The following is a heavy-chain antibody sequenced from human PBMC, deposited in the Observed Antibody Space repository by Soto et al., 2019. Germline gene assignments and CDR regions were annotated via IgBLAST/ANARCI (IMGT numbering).Heavy chain of an antibody. V-gene: IGHV1-3*01. CDR2: INAGNGNT. D-gene: IGHD3-3*01. J-gene: IGHJ4*02. CDR3: ARDPLLGFFGVVIAGEFDY. CDR1: GYTFTSYA. Sequence: ASVKVSCKASGYTFTSYAMHWVRQAPGQRLEWMGWINAGNGNTKYSQKFQGRVTITRDTSASTAYMELSSLRSEDTAVYYCARDPLLGFFGVVIAGEFDYWGQGTLVTSPQ.